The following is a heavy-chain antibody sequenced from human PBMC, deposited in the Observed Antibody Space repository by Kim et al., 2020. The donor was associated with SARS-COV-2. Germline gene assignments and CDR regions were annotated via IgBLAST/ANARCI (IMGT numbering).Heavy chain of an antibody. CDR2: ST. Sequence: STHYTADSVNGRFPISRDNSKNPIYLQMNSLGAEDTAVYFGAREGRQLSYWGQGTLVTVSA. V-gene: IGHV3-23*01. CDR3: AREGRQLSY. D-gene: IGHD6-6*01. J-gene: IGHJ4*02.